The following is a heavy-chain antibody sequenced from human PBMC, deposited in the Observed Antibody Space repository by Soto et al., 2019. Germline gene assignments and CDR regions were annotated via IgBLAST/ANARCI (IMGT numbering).Heavy chain of an antibody. V-gene: IGHV1-8*01. CDR2: MNPNSGNT. CDR1: GYTFTSYD. Sequence: ASVKVSCKASGYTFTSYDINWVRQATGQGLEWMGWMNPNSGNTGYAQKFQGRVTMTRNTSISTAYMELSSLRSEDTAVYYCAIDLPGIAAARGYWGQGTLVTVSS. D-gene: IGHD6-13*01. CDR3: AIDLPGIAAARGY. J-gene: IGHJ4*02.